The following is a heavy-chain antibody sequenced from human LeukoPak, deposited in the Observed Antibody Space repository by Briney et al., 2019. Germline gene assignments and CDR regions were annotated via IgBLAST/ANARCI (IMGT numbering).Heavy chain of an antibody. CDR2: IIPIFGTA. CDR1: GYTFTNYG. J-gene: IGHJ4*02. CDR3: ARGDLTGDFMVIDY. Sequence: GASVKVSCKASGYTFTNYGIFWVRQAPGQGLEWMGGIIPIFGTANYAQKFQGRVTITTDESTSTAYMELSSLRSEDTAVYYCARGDLTGDFMVIDYWGQGTLVTVSS. V-gene: IGHV1-69*05. D-gene: IGHD7-27*01.